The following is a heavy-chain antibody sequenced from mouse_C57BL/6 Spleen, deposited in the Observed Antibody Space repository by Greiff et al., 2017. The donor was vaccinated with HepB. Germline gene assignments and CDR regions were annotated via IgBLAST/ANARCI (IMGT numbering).Heavy chain of an antibody. Sequence: QVQLQQPGAELVKPGASVKVSCKASGYTFTSYWMHWVKQRPGQGLEWIGRIHPSDSDTNYNQKFKGKATITADTSSNTAYLQLSSLTSEDTAVYYCLYGYAMDYWGQGTSVTVSS. CDR2: IHPSDSDT. J-gene: IGHJ4*01. D-gene: IGHD1-1*01. CDR3: LYGYAMDY. CDR1: GYTFTSYW. V-gene: IGHV1-74*01.